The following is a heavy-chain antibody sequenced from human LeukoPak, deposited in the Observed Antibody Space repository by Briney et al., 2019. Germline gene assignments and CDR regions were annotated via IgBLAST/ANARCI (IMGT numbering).Heavy chain of an antibody. D-gene: IGHD2-15*01. V-gene: IGHV4-30-4*01. CDR3: ARGGREYCSGGSCPRQP. J-gene: IGHJ4*02. Sequence: SETLSLTCTVSGGSISRGDYYWSWIRQPPGKGLEWIGYIYYSGSTYYNPSLKSRVTISVDTSKNQFSLKLSSVTAADTAVYYCARGGREYCSGGSCPRQPWGQGTLVTVSS. CDR2: IYYSGST. CDR1: GGSISRGDYY.